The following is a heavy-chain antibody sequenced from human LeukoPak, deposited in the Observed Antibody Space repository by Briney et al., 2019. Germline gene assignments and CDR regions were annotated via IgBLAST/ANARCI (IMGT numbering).Heavy chain of an antibody. CDR2: INTDGRIT. CDR1: GFTFSSYW. CDR3: ASGWEPQRY. D-gene: IGHD1-26*01. V-gene: IGHV3-74*01. J-gene: IGHJ4*02. Sequence: RPGGSLRLSCVASGFTFSSYWMHWVRQAPGKGLVWVSHINTDGRITSYADSVKGRFTISRDNAKNTLYLQMNSLRAEDTAVYYCASGWEPQRYWGQGTLVTVSS.